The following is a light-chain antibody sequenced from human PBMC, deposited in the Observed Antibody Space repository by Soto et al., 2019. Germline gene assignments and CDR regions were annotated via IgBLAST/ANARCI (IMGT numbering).Light chain of an antibody. J-gene: IGKJ1*01. CDR3: QQDNSYSDA. V-gene: IGKV1-5*03. Sequence: DIQMTQSPSTLSGSVGDRVTITCRASQTISSWLAWYQQKPGKAPKLLIYKASTLKSGVPSRFSGSGSGTEFTLTISSLQPDDFATYYCQQDNSYSDAFGQGTKVELK. CDR2: KAS. CDR1: QTISSW.